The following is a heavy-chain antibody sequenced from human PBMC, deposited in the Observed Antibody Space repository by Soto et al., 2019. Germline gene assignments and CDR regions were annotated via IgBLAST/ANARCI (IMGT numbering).Heavy chain of an antibody. CDR1: GYTFTGYY. D-gene: IGHD1-7*01. CDR3: ARSMPLELLPSGY. V-gene: IGHV1-2*02. J-gene: IGHJ4*02. Sequence: ASVKVSCKASGYTFTGYYMHWVRQAPGQGLEWMGWINPNSGGTNYAQKFQGRVTMTRDTSISTAYMELSRLRSDDTAVYYCARSMPLELLPSGYWGQGTLVTVSS. CDR2: INPNSGGT.